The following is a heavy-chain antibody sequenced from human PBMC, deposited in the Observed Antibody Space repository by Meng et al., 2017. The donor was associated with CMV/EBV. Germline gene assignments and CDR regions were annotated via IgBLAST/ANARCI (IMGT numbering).Heavy chain of an antibody. J-gene: IGHJ5*02. D-gene: IGHD1-26*01. V-gene: IGHV3-33*06. Sequence: GGSLRLSCAASGFTFSNYGMHWVRQAPGKGLEWVAVIWYDGSDKYYADSVKGRFTISRDNSKNTLYLQMNSLRAEDTAVYYCAKDRSNSVSFWFDPWGQGTLVTVSS. CDR2: IWYDGSDK. CDR1: GFTFSNYG. CDR3: AKDRSNSVSFWFDP.